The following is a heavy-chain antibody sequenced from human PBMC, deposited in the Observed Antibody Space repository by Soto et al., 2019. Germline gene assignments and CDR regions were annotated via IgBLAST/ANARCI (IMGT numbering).Heavy chain of an antibody. Sequence: QVQLVQSGAEVKKPGSSVKVSCKASGGNFRSQSISISWVRQAPGQGLEWMGRAIPVLGVANHAQKFQGRVTISAYELPIAVYMQLSSLRSEDTAVYYCARDRDAAAAGTVETNYDYGMDVWGQGTTVTVSS. D-gene: IGHD6-13*01. CDR3: ARDRDAAAAGTVETNYDYGMDV. V-gene: IGHV1-69*08. J-gene: IGHJ6*02. CDR2: AIPVLGVA. CDR1: GGNFRSQSIS.